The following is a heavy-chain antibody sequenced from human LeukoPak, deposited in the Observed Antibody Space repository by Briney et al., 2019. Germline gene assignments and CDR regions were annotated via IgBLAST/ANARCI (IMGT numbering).Heavy chain of an antibody. CDR2: INHSGST. V-gene: IGHV4-34*01. CDR3: ARLMGIAAAGTDDY. J-gene: IGHJ4*02. CDR1: GGSFSGYY. Sequence: SETLSLTCAVYGGSFSGYYRSWIRQPPGKGLEWIGEINHSGSTNYNPSLKSRVTISVDTSKNQFSLKLSSVTAADTAVYYCARLMGIAAAGTDDYWGQGTLVTVSS. D-gene: IGHD6-13*01.